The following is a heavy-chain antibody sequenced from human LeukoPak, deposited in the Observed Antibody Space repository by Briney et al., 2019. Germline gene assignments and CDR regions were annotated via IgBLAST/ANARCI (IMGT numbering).Heavy chain of an antibody. CDR2: ISSNGGST. V-gene: IGHV3-64*01. J-gene: IGHJ4*02. CDR1: GFTFSSYA. CDR3: ARGGITKFDY. D-gene: IGHD3-10*01. Sequence: PGGSLRLSCAASGFTFSSYAMHWVRQAPGKGLEYVSAISSNGGSTYYANSVKGRFTISRDNSKNTLYLQMSSLRAEDMAVYYCARGGITKFDYWGQGTLVTVSS.